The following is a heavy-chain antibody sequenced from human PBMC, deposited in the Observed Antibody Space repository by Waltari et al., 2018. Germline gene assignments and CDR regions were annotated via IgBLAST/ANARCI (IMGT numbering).Heavy chain of an antibody. J-gene: IGHJ4*02. D-gene: IGHD3-3*01. CDR2: ISGSGGST. V-gene: IGHV3-23*04. Sequence: EVQLVESGGGLVQPGGSLRLSCAASGFTFSSYAMSWVRQAPGKGLEWVSAISGSGGSTYYADSVNGRFTISRDNSKNTLYLQMNSLRAEDTAVYYCAKGQLEWLLSWVYYFDYWGQGTLVTVSS. CDR3: AKGQLEWLLSWVYYFDY. CDR1: GFTFSSYA.